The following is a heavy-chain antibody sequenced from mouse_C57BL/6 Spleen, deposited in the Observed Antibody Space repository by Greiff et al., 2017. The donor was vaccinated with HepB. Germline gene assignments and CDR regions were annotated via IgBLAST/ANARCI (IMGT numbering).Heavy chain of an antibody. D-gene: IGHD1-1*01. J-gene: IGHJ2*01. V-gene: IGHV1-50*01. Sequence: QVQLQQPGAELVKPGASVKLSCKASGYTFTSYWMQWVKQRPGQGLEWIGEIDPSDSYTNYNQKFKGKATLTVDTSSSTAYMQLSSLTSEDSAVYDCARTTVVFDYWGQGTTLTVSS. CDR2: IDPSDSYT. CDR1: GYTFTSYW. CDR3: ARTTVVFDY.